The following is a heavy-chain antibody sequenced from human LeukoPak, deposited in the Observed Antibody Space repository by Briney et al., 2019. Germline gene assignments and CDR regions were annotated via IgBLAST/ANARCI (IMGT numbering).Heavy chain of an antibody. CDR2: IIPILGIA. J-gene: IGHJ3*02. Sequence: GASVKVSCKVSGYTLTELSMHWVRQAPGQGLEWMGRIIPILGIANYAQKFQGRVTITADKSTSTAYMELSSLRSEDTAVYYCARVPGIAVADQAFDIWGQGTMVTDSS. D-gene: IGHD6-19*01. V-gene: IGHV1-69*04. CDR1: GYTLTELS. CDR3: ARVPGIAVADQAFDI.